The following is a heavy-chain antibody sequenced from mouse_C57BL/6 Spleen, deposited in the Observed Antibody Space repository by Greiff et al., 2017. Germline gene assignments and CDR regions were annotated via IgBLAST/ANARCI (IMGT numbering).Heavy chain of an antibody. CDR2: LRSGSSTI. CDR1: GFTFSDYG. D-gene: IGHD2-4*01. J-gene: IGHJ4*01. Sequence: EVQLVESGGGLVKPGGSLKLSCAASGFTFSDYGMHWVRQAPEKGLAWVAYLRSGSSTIYYPDTVKGRCTISRDNAKNTLFLQMTSLRSEDTAMYYCARGGLPDYYAMDYWGQGTSVTVSS. V-gene: IGHV5-17*01. CDR3: ARGGLPDYYAMDY.